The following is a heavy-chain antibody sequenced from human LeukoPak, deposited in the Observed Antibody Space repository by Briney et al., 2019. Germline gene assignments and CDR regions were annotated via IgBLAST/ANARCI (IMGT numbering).Heavy chain of an antibody. Sequence: GASVKVSCKASGGTFSSYTISWVRQAPGQGLEWMGRIIPILGIANYAQKFQGRVTMTRDTSTSTVYMELSSLRSEDTAVYYCARDLHSSSWYLLYMDVWGKGTTVTVSS. J-gene: IGHJ6*03. D-gene: IGHD6-13*01. V-gene: IGHV1-69*04. CDR2: IIPILGIA. CDR1: GGTFSSYT. CDR3: ARDLHSSSWYLLYMDV.